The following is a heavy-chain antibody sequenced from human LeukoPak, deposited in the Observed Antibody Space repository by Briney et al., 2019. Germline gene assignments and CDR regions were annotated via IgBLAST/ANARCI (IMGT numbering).Heavy chain of an antibody. CDR2: INWNGGST. CDR3: ARSPSGGFGESTGWYFDY. V-gene: IGHV3-20*04. J-gene: IGHJ4*02. Sequence: GGSLRLSCAASGFLFSSYGMSWVRQAPGKGLEWVSGINWNGGSTGYADSVKGRFTISRDNAKNSLYLQMNSLRAEDTALYYCARSPSGGFGESTGWYFDYWGQGTLVTVSS. CDR1: GFLFSSYG. D-gene: IGHD3-10*01.